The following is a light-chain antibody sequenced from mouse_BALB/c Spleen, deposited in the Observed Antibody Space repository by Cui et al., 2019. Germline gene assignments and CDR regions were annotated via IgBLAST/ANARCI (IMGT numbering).Light chain of an antibody. CDR3: QQYNSYPLT. J-gene: IGKJ5*01. CDR1: QNVGTN. V-gene: IGKV6-15*01. CDR2: SAS. Sequence: DIVMTQSQTFMSTSVGDRVSVTCKASQNVGTNVAWYQQKPGQSPKALIYSASYRYSGVPDRFTGSGSGTDFTLTISNVQSEDLAEYFCQQYNSYPLTFGAGTKLELK.